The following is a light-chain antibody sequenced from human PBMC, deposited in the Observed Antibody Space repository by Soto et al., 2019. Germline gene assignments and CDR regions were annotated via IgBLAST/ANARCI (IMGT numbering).Light chain of an antibody. CDR3: QQSYSTLGT. CDR2: AAS. Sequence: DIQMTQSPSSLSASVGDRVTITCRASQSISSYLNWYQQKPGKAPKLLIYAASSLQSGVPARFSGSGSGTYFTLTISSLQPEDFATYYCQQSYSTLGTFGQGTKVDIK. V-gene: IGKV1-39*01. J-gene: IGKJ1*01. CDR1: QSISSY.